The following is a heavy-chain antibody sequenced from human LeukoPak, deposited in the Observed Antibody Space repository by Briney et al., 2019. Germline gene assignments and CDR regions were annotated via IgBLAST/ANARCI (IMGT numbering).Heavy chain of an antibody. J-gene: IGHJ4*02. Sequence: NPSQTLSLTCTVSGGSISSGDYYWSWIRQPPGKGLEWIGYIYYSGSTYYNPSLKSRVTISADTSKNQFSLKLSSVTAADTAVYYCVNSSGYWGAGFDYWGQGTLVTVSS. D-gene: IGHD3-22*01. CDR2: IYYSGST. V-gene: IGHV4-30-4*08. CDR3: VNSSGYWGAGFDY. CDR1: GGSISSGDYY.